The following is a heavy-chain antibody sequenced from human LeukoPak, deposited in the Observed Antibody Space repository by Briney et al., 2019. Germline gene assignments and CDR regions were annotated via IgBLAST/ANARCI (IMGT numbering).Heavy chain of an antibody. D-gene: IGHD3-22*01. J-gene: IGHJ3*02. CDR2: ISGSGGST. CDR3: AKGHDSSWGAFDI. Sequence: GGSLRLSCAASGFTFSSYAMSWVRQAPGKGLEWVSAISGSGGSTYYADSVKGRFAISRDNSKNTLYLQMNSLRAEDTAVYYCAKGHDSSWGAFDIWGQGTMVTVSS. CDR1: GFTFSSYA. V-gene: IGHV3-23*01.